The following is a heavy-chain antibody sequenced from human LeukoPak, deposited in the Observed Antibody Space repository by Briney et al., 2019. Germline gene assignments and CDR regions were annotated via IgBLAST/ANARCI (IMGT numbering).Heavy chain of an antibody. Sequence: SETLSLTCAIYGGSFSGYYWSWIRQPPGKGLEWIGEINHSGSTNYNPSLKSRVTISVDTSKNQFSLKLSSVTAADTAVYYCASDSGYDEIDYWGQGTLVTVSS. V-gene: IGHV4-34*01. CDR3: ASDSGYDEIDY. J-gene: IGHJ4*02. D-gene: IGHD5-12*01. CDR1: GGSFSGYY. CDR2: INHSGST.